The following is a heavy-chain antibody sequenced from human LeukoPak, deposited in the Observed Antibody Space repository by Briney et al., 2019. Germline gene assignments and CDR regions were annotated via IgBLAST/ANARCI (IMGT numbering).Heavy chain of an antibody. J-gene: IGHJ5*02. CDR3: ANPDYGDSGLDP. CDR2: RAYDGRRNDGSNK. D-gene: IGHD4-17*01. Sequence: HPGTSLRLSCVASGFTFNIYGMHWVRQAPGKGLEWVAVRAYDGRRNDGSNKYYADSAKVRFTISRDNSKNTLYLQMTSLRAEDKAVYYSANPDYGDSGLDPWGQGTLVTVSS. V-gene: IGHV3-30*18. CDR1: GFTFNIYG.